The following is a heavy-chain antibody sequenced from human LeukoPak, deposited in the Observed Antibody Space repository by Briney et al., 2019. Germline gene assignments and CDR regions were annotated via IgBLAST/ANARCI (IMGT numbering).Heavy chain of an antibody. J-gene: IGHJ4*02. CDR2: ISSRSSTI. D-gene: IGHD3-22*01. Sequence: GGSLRLSCAASGFTFSSYSMNWVRQAPGKGLEWVSYISSRSSTIYYADSVKGRFTISRDNAKNSLYLQMNSLRDEDTAVYYCAREATGYYDSLDYWGQGTLVTVSS. V-gene: IGHV3-48*02. CDR3: AREATGYYDSLDY. CDR1: GFTFSSYS.